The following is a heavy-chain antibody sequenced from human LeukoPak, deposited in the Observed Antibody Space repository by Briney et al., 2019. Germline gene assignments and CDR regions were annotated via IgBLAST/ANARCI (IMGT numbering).Heavy chain of an antibody. CDR2: ISGSGGST. CDR3: AKVEGIVLMVYALKRGDAFDI. D-gene: IGHD2-8*01. CDR1: GFTFSSYA. Sequence: GGSLRLSCAASGFTFSSYAMNWVRQAPGKGLEWVSAISGSGGSTYYADSVKGRFTISRDNSKNTLYLQMNSLRAEDTAVYYCAKVEGIVLMVYALKRGDAFDIWGQGTMVTVSS. J-gene: IGHJ3*02. V-gene: IGHV3-23*01.